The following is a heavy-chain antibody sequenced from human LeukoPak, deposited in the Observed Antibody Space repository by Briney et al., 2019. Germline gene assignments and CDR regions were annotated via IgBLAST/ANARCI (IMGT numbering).Heavy chain of an antibody. Sequence: SVKVSCKASGYTFSNYGMSGVRPAPGQGGAWVGGIIPIFGTANYAQKFQGRVTITTDESTSTAYMELSSLRSEDTAVYYCARGPGYDFWSGYYTPSATYYYMDVWGKGTTVTVSS. D-gene: IGHD3-3*01. V-gene: IGHV1-69*05. CDR1: GYTFSNYG. CDR2: IIPIFGTA. J-gene: IGHJ6*03. CDR3: ARGPGYDFWSGYYTPSATYYYMDV.